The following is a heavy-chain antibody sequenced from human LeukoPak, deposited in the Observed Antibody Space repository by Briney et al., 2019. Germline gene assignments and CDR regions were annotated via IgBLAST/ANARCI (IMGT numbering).Heavy chain of an antibody. J-gene: IGHJ4*02. CDR1: GFTFDDYA. CDR2: ISWNSDTI. D-gene: IGHD2-2*02. CDR3: TKAGCSSTRCYINY. V-gene: IGHV3-9*01. Sequence: GRSLRLSCAASGFTFDDYAMHWVRHAPGKGLEWVSSISWNSDTIDYADSVKGRFTISRDNAKNSLYLQMNSLRAEDTALYYCTKAGCSSTRCYINYWGQGTLVTVSS.